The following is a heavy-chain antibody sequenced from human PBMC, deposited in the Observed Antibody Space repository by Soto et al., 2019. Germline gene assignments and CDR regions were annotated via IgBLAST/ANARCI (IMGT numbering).Heavy chain of an antibody. V-gene: IGHV3-48*03. Sequence: EVQLVESGGGVAQPGGSLRLACAASGFTFTHFEMNWVRQAPGKGLEWLSYIGGHGIMIYYADSVRGRFTISRDSANNSLFLQMNSLRAEDTAVYYCARVTGSLPSYFDLWGQGTLVSVSS. J-gene: IGHJ4*02. CDR1: GFTFTHFE. CDR2: IGGHGIMI. CDR3: ARVTGSLPSYFDL.